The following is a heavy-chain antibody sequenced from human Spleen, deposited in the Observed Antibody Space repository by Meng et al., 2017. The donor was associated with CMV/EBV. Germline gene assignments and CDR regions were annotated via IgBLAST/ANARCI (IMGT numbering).Heavy chain of an antibody. D-gene: IGHD5-18*01. CDR2: INWNGGST. CDR3: ARVRGYSYGYAPFDY. CDR1: GFTFDDYG. V-gene: IGHV3-20*04. J-gene: IGHJ4*02. Sequence: GESLKISCAASGFTFDDYGMSWVRQVPGKGLEWVSGINWNGGSTGYADSVKGRFTISRDNAKNSLYLQLSSLRGQDTAVYYCARVRGYSYGYAPFDYWGQGTLVTVSS.